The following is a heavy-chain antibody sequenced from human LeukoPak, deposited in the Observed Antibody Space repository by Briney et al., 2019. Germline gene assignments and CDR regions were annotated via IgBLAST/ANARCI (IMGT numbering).Heavy chain of an antibody. CDR3: ARGSNSGYSIDY. J-gene: IGHJ4*02. D-gene: IGHD3-22*01. CDR2: IWYDGSNE. Sequence: GGSLRLSCAVSGFSFSSYGMHWVRQAPGKGLEWVAVIWYDGSNENYAGSVKGRFTISRDNSKNTLYLQMNSLRAEDTAVYFCARGSNSGYSIDYWGQGTLVTVSS. V-gene: IGHV3-33*01. CDR1: GFSFSSYG.